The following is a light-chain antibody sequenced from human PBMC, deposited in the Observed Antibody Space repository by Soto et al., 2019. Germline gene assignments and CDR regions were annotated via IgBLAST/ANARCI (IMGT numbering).Light chain of an antibody. V-gene: IGKV1-27*01. CDR1: QGISNY. Sequence: DIQMTQSPSSLSASVAAIVTITGRASQGISNYLAWYQQKPGKVPKLLIYAASTLQSGVPSRFSGSGSGTDFTLTISRLQPEDVATYYCRKYNSAPPWTFGQGTKVDIK. J-gene: IGKJ1*01. CDR2: AAS. CDR3: RKYNSAPPWT.